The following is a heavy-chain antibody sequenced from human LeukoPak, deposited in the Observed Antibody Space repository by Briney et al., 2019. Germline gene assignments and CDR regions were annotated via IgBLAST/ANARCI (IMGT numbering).Heavy chain of an antibody. Sequence: ASVKVSCKASGYTFTSYGISWVRQAPGQGLEWMGWISAYNGNTNYAQKLQGRVTMTTDTSTGTAYMELRSLRSDDTAVYYCARARSRVVPSDYWGQGTLVTVSS. V-gene: IGHV1-18*01. CDR1: GYTFTSYG. CDR2: ISAYNGNT. D-gene: IGHD2-15*01. J-gene: IGHJ4*02. CDR3: ARARSRVVPSDY.